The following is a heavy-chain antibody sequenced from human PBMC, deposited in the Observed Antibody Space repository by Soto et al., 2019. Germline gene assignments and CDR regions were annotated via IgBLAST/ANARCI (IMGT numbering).Heavy chain of an antibody. CDR3: ARGDTVVVAAIPRYYGMDV. D-gene: IGHD2-15*01. CDR1: GGTFSSYA. V-gene: IGHV1-69*13. CDR2: IITIFGTA. Sequence: GASVKVSCKASGGTFSSYAISWVRQAPGQGLEWMGGIITIFGTANYAQKFQGRVTITADESTSTVYMELSSLRSEDTAVYYCARGDTVVVAAIPRYYGMDVWGQGTTVTVSS. J-gene: IGHJ6*02.